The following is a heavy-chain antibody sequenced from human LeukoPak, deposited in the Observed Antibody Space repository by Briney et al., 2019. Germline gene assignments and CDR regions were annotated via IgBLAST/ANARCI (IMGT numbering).Heavy chain of an antibody. CDR2: ISGSGGST. CDR3: AKLTRRQNDYGDFLVVRYFDY. Sequence: PGGSLRLSCAASGFTFSSYGMSWVRQAPGKGLEWVSAISGSGGSTYYADSVKGRFTISRDNSKNTLYLQMNSLRAEDTAVYYCAKLTRRQNDYGDFLVVRYFDYWGQGTLVTVSS. D-gene: IGHD4-17*01. CDR1: GFTFSSYG. V-gene: IGHV3-23*01. J-gene: IGHJ4*02.